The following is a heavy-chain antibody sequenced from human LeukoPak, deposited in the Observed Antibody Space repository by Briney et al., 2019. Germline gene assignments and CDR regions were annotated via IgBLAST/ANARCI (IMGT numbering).Heavy chain of an antibody. CDR3: ARVGRVAGPDNFDY. CDR1: GYTFSGYY. V-gene: IGHV1-2*02. J-gene: IGHJ4*02. D-gene: IGHD6-19*01. CDR2: IDPNSGGT. Sequence: ASVKVSCKASGYTFSGYYMHWVRQAPGQGLEWMGWIDPNSGGTKYAQKFQGRVTMTRDTSISTVYMELSRLRSDDTAVYYCARVGRVAGPDNFDYWGQGTLVTVSS.